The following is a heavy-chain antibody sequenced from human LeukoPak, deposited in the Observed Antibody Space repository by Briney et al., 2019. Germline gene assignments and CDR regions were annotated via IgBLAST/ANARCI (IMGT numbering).Heavy chain of an antibody. V-gene: IGHV4-59*08. J-gene: IGHJ5*02. CDR3: ARQRYLYYYDSSGHQRGFDP. D-gene: IGHD3-22*01. Sequence: SETLSLTCTVSGASVSSYSWSWIRQPPGKGLEWLGYAYNSGGTNYNPSLKSRVTMSLDTSKNQFSLKLSSVTAADTAVYYCARQRYLYYYDSSGHQRGFDPWGQGTLVTVSS. CDR2: AYNSGGT. CDR1: GASVSSYS.